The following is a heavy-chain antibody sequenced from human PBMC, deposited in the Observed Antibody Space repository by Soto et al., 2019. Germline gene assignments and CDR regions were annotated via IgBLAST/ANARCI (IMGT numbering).Heavy chain of an antibody. CDR1: GFTFSSCT. V-gene: IGHV3-74*01. CDR3: ARDPYVRGY. Sequence: EVHLVESGGGLVKPGGSLRLSCAVSGFTFSSCTMNWVRQAPGKGLVWVSRINSDGSSTSYADSVKGRFTISRDNAKNTLYLQMNSLRAEDTAVYYCARDPYVRGYWGQGTLVTVSS. J-gene: IGHJ4*02. CDR2: INSDGSST. D-gene: IGHD3-16*01.